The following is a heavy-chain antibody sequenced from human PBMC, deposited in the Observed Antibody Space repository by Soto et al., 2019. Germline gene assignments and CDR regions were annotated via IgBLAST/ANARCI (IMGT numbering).Heavy chain of an antibody. CDR3: IFVQLERPAWFDP. CDR1: GLTFSGSA. J-gene: IGHJ5*02. CDR2: IRSKANNYAT. Sequence: GGSLRLSCAASGLTFSGSAVHWVRQASGKGLEWVGRIRSKANNYATAYAASVQGRFTISRDDSKNMAYLQMNSLKTEDTAVYYCIFVQLERPAWFDPWGQGTLVTVSS. V-gene: IGHV3-73*01. D-gene: IGHD1-1*01.